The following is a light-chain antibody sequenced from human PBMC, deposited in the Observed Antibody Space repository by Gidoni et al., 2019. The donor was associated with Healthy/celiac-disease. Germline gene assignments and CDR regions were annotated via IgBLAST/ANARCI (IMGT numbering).Light chain of an antibody. J-gene: IGKJ1*01. CDR3: QQYGSSPWT. CDR2: GAS. CDR1: QSVSSSY. V-gene: IGKV3D-20*01. Sequence: EIVLTQSPATLSLSPGERATLSCGASQSVSSSYLACYQQKPGLAPRLLIYGASSRATGIPDRFSGGGSGTECTLTISRLGPEDFAVYYCQQYGSSPWTFGQGTKVEIK.